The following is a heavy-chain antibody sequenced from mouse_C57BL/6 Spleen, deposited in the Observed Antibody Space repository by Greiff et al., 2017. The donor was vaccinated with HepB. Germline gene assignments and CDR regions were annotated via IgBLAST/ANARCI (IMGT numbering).Heavy chain of an antibody. CDR3: ATDQTTSYWYFDV. V-gene: IGHV1-55*01. CDR2: IYPGSGST. Sequence: VQLQQSGAELVKPGASVKMSCKASGYTFTSYWITWVKQRPGQGLEWIGDIYPGSGSTNYNEKFKSKATLTVDTSSSTAYMQLSSLTSEDSAVYYCATDQTTSYWYFDVWGTGTTVTVSS. D-gene: IGHD5-5*01. J-gene: IGHJ1*03. CDR1: GYTFTSYW.